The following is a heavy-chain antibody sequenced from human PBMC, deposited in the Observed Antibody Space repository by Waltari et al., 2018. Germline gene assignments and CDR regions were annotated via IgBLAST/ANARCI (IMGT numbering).Heavy chain of an antibody. Sequence: EVQLVEPGGGLVKPGGSLRIFCAASGFTFIKPWMRSVRQAPGKGLEWVGLIRSRTDGGTTDYAAPVKGRFTISRDGSQNTLYLEMNSLKTEDTAVYYCSTGRGPLAVDYWGQGTLVSVSS. CDR1: GFTFIKPW. V-gene: IGHV3-15*01. D-gene: IGHD6-19*01. CDR3: STGRGPLAVDY. CDR2: IRSRTDGGTT. J-gene: IGHJ4*02.